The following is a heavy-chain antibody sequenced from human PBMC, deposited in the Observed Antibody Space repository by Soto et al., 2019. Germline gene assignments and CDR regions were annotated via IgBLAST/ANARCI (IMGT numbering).Heavy chain of an antibody. CDR2: IRRKANSYAT. J-gene: IGHJ6*03. CDR1: GFTFSGSA. D-gene: IGHD3-10*01. Sequence: EVQLVESGGGLVQPGGSLKLSCAASGFTFSGSAMHWVRQASGKGLEWVGRIRRKANSYATAYAASVKGRFTISRDDSKNTAYLQMNSLKTEDTAVYYCTRRNYGSTPSYYYYYYMDVWGKGTTVTVSS. V-gene: IGHV3-73*01. CDR3: TRRNYGSTPSYYYYYYMDV.